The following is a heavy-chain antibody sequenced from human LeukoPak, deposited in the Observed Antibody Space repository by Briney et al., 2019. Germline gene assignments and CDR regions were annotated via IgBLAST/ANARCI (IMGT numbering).Heavy chain of an antibody. V-gene: IGHV4-30-4*01. D-gene: IGHD6-13*01. CDR2: IFYSGTT. Sequence: SETLSLTCTVSGGSISSGDYYWSWIRQSPGKGLEWIGYIFYSGTTYYNPSLKSRITISVDTSKNQFSLKLTSVTAADTAIYYCARVPIRTRGGYSSSWYDYWGQGTLVTVSS. J-gene: IGHJ4*02. CDR3: ARVPIRTRGGYSSSWYDY. CDR1: GGSISSGDYY.